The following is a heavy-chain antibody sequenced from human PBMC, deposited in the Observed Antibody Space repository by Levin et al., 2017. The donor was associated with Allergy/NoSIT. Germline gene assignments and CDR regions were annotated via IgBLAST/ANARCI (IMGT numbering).Heavy chain of an antibody. CDR1: GFSFRSFG. Sequence: GSLRLSCAASGFSFRSFGMHWVRQAPGKGLEWVAVISYDESDKFYADSVKGRFTISRDNTKNTLYLQMNSLRSDDAAVYYCAKDVVFGTSSWSLDFWGQGTLVTVSS. CDR2: ISYDESDK. D-gene: IGHD6-13*01. CDR3: AKDVVFGTSSWSLDF. V-gene: IGHV3-30*18. J-gene: IGHJ4*02.